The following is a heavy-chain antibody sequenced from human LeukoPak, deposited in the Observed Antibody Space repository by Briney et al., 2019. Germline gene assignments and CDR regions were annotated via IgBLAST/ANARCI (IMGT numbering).Heavy chain of an antibody. Sequence: ASVKVSCKASGYTFTSYGISWVRQAPGQGLEWMGIINPSGGSTSYAQKFQGRVTMTRDTSTSTVYMELSSLRSEDTAVYYCARDLTATDYFDYWGQGTLVTVSS. CDR1: GYTFTSYG. J-gene: IGHJ4*02. V-gene: IGHV1-46*01. CDR3: ARDLTATDYFDY. D-gene: IGHD5-24*01. CDR2: INPSGGST.